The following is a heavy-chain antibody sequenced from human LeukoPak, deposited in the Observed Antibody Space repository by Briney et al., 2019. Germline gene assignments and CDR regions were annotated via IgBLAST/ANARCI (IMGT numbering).Heavy chain of an antibody. Sequence: SETLSLTCTVSGGSISSSSYYWGWIRQPPGKGLEWIGSIYYSGSTYYNPSLKSRVNISVDTSKNQFSLKLSSVTAADTAVYYCARQGGYSYGYVGYWGQGTLVTVSS. CDR1: GGSISSSSYY. D-gene: IGHD5-18*01. CDR2: IYYSGST. CDR3: ARQGGYSYGYVGY. J-gene: IGHJ4*02. V-gene: IGHV4-39*01.